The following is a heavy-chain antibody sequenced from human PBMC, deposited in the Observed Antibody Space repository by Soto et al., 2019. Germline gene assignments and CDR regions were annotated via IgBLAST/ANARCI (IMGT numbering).Heavy chain of an antibody. V-gene: IGHV1-69*12. J-gene: IGHJ6*02. CDR2: ISPIFGTA. D-gene: IGHD5-12*01. CDR3: ATHPMATITAYDGMDV. Sequence: QVQLVQSGAEVKKPGSSVQVTCKASVGTFSSYAISWVRQAPGQGLAWMRGISPIFGTANFAQKFQGRVKIAADESTSTAYMELSSLRSEDTAVYYCATHPMATITAYDGMDVWGQGPTATVS. CDR1: VGTFSSYA.